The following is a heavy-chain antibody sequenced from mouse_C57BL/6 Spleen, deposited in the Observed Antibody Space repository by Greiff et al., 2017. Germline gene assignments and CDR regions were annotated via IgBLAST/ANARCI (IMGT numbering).Heavy chain of an antibody. CDR3: ARGTLNWDGDYFDC. CDR2: IDPEDGET. J-gene: IGHJ2*01. Sequence: EVKLMESGAELVKPGASVKLSCTASGFNIKDYYMHWVKQRTEQGLEWIGRIDPEDGETISAPKFQGKATITADTSSNTAYLQLSSLTSEDTAVYYCARGTLNWDGDYFDCRGQGTTLTVSS. D-gene: IGHD4-1*02. CDR1: GFNIKDYY. V-gene: IGHV14-2*01.